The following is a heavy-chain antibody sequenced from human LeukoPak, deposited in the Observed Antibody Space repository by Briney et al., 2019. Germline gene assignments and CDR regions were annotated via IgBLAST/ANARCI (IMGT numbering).Heavy chain of an antibody. CDR1: GGSISSSSYY. Sequence: KSSETLSLTCTVSGGSISSSSYYWGWIRQPPGKGLEWIGSIYYSGSTYYNPSLKSRVTISVDTSKNQFSLKLSSVTAADTAVYYCARRKPAFNWFDPWGQGTLVTVSS. CDR3: ARRKPAFNWFDP. CDR2: IYYSGST. V-gene: IGHV4-39*01. J-gene: IGHJ5*02. D-gene: IGHD1-14*01.